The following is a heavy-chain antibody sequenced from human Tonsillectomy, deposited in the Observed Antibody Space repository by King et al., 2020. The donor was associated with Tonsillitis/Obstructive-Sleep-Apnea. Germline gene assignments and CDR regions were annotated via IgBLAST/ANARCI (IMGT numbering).Heavy chain of an antibody. CDR3: ARGYCSSSSCYGGVLDY. V-gene: IGHV3-48*02. CDR1: GFTFSSYI. J-gene: IGHJ4*02. Sequence: VQLVQSGGGLVQPGGSLRLSCGASGFTFSSYIMNWVRQALGKGRDWALHISTTMSTIYYGDSVKGRFTISRDNARNSLYLQMNSLRDEDTAVYYCARGYCSSSSCYGGVLDYWGQGALVTVSS. D-gene: IGHD2-2*01. CDR2: ISTTMSTI.